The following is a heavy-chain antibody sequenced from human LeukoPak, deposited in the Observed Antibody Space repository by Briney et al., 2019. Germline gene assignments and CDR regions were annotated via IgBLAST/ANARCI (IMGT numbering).Heavy chain of an antibody. CDR3: AREGYSPRDGYDFNFDY. D-gene: IGHD5-24*01. J-gene: IGHJ4*02. CDR1: GFTFSSYS. CDR2: ISSSSNYI. V-gene: IGHV3-21*01. Sequence: GGSLRLSCAASGFTFSSYSMNWVRQAPGKGLEWVSSISSSSNYIYYADSVKGRFTISRDNAKNSLYLQMNSLRAEDTAVYYCAREGYSPRDGYDFNFDYWGQGTLVTVSS.